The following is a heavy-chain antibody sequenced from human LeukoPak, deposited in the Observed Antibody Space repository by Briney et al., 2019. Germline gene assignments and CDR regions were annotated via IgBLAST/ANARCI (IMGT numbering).Heavy chain of an antibody. D-gene: IGHD1-26*01. CDR2: INHRGTT. CDR3: ARSWAGMYYPFYYFDY. Sequence: PGGSLRLSCAASGFTFSSYSMNWVRQPPGKGLEWIAEINHRGTTHYNPSLKSRVNISADTSKNQFSLHLDSVTAADTAVYYCARSWAGMYYPFYYFDYWGQGTLVSVSS. V-gene: IGHV4-34*08. CDR1: GFTFSSYS. J-gene: IGHJ4*02.